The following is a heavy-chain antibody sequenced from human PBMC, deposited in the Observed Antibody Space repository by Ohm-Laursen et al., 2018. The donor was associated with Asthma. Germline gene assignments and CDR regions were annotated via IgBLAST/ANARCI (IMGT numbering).Heavy chain of an antibody. Sequence: GTLSLTCPVSGGSISSFYWSWIRQPPGKGLEWIGYIYYSGSTNYNPSLKSRVTISLDTSKNQFSLKLSSVTAADTAVYYCARRPSGWYYFDYWGQGILVTVSS. V-gene: IGHV4-59*01. J-gene: IGHJ4*02. CDR2: IYYSGST. CDR1: GGSISSFY. D-gene: IGHD6-19*01. CDR3: ARRPSGWYYFDY.